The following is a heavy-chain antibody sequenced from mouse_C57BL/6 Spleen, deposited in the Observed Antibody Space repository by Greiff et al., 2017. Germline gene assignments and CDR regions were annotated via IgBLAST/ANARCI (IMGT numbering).Heavy chain of an antibody. D-gene: IGHD4-1*01. CDR1: GFTFSSYA. V-gene: IGHV5-4*01. CDR3: ARDQGANWDEYFDV. CDR2: ISDGGSYT. Sequence: EVKVVESGGGLVKPGGSLKLSCAASGFTFSSYAMSWVRQTPEKRLEWVATISDGGSYTYYPDNVKGRFTISRDNAKNNLYLQMSHLKSEDTAMYYCARDQGANWDEYFDVWGTGTTVTVSS. J-gene: IGHJ1*03.